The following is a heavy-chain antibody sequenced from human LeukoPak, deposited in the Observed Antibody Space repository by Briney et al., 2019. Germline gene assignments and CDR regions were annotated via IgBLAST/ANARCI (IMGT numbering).Heavy chain of an antibody. Sequence: GGSLRLSCAASGFTLSSYAMSWVRQAPGKGLEWVSAISGSGGSTYYADSVKGRFTISRDNSKNTLYLQMNSLRAEDTAVYYCAKAHPTYYYDSSEYYFDYWGQGILVTVSS. D-gene: IGHD3-22*01. CDR2: ISGSGGST. CDR1: GFTLSSYA. J-gene: IGHJ4*02. CDR3: AKAHPTYYYDSSEYYFDY. V-gene: IGHV3-23*01.